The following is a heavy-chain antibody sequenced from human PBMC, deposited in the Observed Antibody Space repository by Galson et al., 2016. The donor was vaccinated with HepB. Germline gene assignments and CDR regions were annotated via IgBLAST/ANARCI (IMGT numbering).Heavy chain of an antibody. CDR2: ISYDGSIK. Sequence: SLRLSCAASGFSFRSYGMHWVRQAPGKGLEWVASISYDGSIKFYGDSVKGRFSISRDTSKSALFLQMNSLTSDDTDLYYCARDQRLFSGNPHDAFDVWGQGAAGTVSS. J-gene: IGHJ3*01. CDR1: GFSFRSYG. D-gene: IGHD6-25*01. CDR3: ARDQRLFSGNPHDAFDV. V-gene: IGHV3-30*03.